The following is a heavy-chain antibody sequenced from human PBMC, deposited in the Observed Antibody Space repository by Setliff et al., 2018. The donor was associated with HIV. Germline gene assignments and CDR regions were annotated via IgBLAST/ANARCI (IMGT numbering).Heavy chain of an antibody. Sequence: PSETLSLTCTVSGGSIVSSSYYWGWIRQPPGKGLEWIGTMYYRGTTYNNPSLKSRVTFSADTSKNQFSLNLNSVTATDTAVYYCARQGLTMNRGVPAPILYYFDYWGPGVLVTVSS. CDR3: ARQGLTMNRGVPAPILYYFDY. CDR2: MYYRGTT. V-gene: IGHV4-39*01. CDR1: GGSIVSSSYY. D-gene: IGHD3-10*01. J-gene: IGHJ4*02.